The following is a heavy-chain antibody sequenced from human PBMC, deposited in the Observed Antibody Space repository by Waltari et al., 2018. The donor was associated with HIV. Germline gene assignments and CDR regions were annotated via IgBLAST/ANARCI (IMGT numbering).Heavy chain of an antibody. CDR3: ARTYHYYYYYGMDV. Sequence: EVQLVESGGGLVKPGGSLRLSCAASGFTFSSYSMNWVRQAPGLSLEWVSSISSSSSYIYYADSVKGRFTISRDNAKNSLYLQMNSLRAEDTAVYYCARTYHYYYYYGMDVWGQGTTVTVSS. J-gene: IGHJ6*02. D-gene: IGHD2-15*01. CDR2: ISSSSSYI. V-gene: IGHV3-21*01. CDR1: GFTFSSYS.